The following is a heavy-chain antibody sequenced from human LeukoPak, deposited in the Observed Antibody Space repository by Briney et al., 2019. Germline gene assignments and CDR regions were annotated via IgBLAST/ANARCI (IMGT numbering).Heavy chain of an antibody. CDR2: IYYSGST. Sequence: SETLSLTCTVSGGSVSSYYWSWIRQPPGKGLEWIGYIYYSGSTNYNPSLKSRVTILVDTSKNQFSLKVSSVTAADTAVYYCARGQYSGSCFDNWGQGSLVTVSS. J-gene: IGHJ4*02. CDR3: ARGQYSGSCFDN. V-gene: IGHV4-59*02. CDR1: GGSVSSYY. D-gene: IGHD1-26*01.